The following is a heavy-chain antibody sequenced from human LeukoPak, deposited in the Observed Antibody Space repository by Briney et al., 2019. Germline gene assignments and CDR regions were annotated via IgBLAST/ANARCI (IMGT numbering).Heavy chain of an antibody. D-gene: IGHD1-26*01. CDR3: AKGPVSGSRSPLDY. CDR1: GFTFISYG. J-gene: IGHJ4*02. V-gene: IGHV3-30*18. Sequence: PGGSLRLSCAASGFTFISYGMHWVRQAPGKGLEWVAVISYDESNKYYADSVKGRFTISRDNSKNTLFLEMISLRPEDTAVYYCAKGPVSGSRSPLDYWGQGTLVTVSS. CDR2: ISYDESNK.